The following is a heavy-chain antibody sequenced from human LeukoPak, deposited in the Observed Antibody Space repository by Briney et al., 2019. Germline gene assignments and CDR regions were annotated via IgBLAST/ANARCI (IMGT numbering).Heavy chain of an antibody. CDR2: INPSGGST. V-gene: IGHV1-46*01. CDR3: ARGVPYDSSGYPGFGDAFDI. CDR1: GYTFTSYY. Sequence: VSVKVSCKASGYTFTSYYMHWVRQAPGQGLEWMGIINPSGGSTSYAQKFQGRVTMTRDTSTSTVYMELSSLRSEDTAVYYCARGVPYDSSGYPGFGDAFDIWGQGTMVTVSS. D-gene: IGHD3-22*01. J-gene: IGHJ3*02.